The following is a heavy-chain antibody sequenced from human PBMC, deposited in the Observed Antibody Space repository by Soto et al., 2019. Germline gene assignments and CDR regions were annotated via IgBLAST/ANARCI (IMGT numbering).Heavy chain of an antibody. CDR1: GXTFSRYV. Sequence: GSLRLSCAASGXTFSRYVMHWVRQAPGKGLVWVSRINSDGSSTIYADSVTGGFTISRDNDKNTLYLQINSMRAEDTAVYYCARELLWLGELGYWGQGTLVTVSS. V-gene: IGHV3-74*01. J-gene: IGHJ4*02. CDR2: INSDGSST. CDR3: ARELLWLGELGY. D-gene: IGHD3-10*01.